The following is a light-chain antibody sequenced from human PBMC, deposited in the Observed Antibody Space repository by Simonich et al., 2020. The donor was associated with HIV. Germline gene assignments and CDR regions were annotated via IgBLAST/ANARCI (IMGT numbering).Light chain of an antibody. J-gene: IGKJ4*01. V-gene: IGKV1-5*03. CDR2: KAS. Sequence: DIQMTQSPSTLSASVGDRVTITCRASQSISSWLAWYQQKPGKAPKLLIYKASSLESGVPSRFSGSGSGTECTLTISSLQPDDFATYYCQQYNSLWVTFGGGTKVEIK. CDR1: QSISSW. CDR3: QQYNSLWVT.